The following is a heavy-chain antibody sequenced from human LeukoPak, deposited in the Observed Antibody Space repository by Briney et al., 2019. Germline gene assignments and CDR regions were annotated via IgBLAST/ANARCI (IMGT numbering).Heavy chain of an antibody. J-gene: IGHJ4*02. Sequence: ASVKVSCRASGYTFSGYFMHWVRQAPGQGLEWMGWIYPNSGGTKYAQKFQGRVTMTRDTSISTIYMELSSLRSDDTAVYYCARFSGSSNFDYWGRGTLVTVPS. CDR1: GYTFSGYF. D-gene: IGHD1-26*01. CDR2: IYPNSGGT. V-gene: IGHV1-2*02. CDR3: ARFSGSSNFDY.